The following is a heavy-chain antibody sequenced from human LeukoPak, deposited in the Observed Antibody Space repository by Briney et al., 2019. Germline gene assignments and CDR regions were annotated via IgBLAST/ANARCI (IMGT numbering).Heavy chain of an antibody. CDR2: IVVGSGNT. V-gene: IGHV1-58*02. D-gene: IGHD3-22*01. CDR1: GFTFTSSA. Sequence: SVKVSCKASGFTFTSSAMQWVRQARGQRLEWTGWIVVGSGNTNYAQKFQERVTITRDMSTSTAYMELSSLRSEDTAVYYCAAVPDYYDSSGYYFYFDYWGQGTLVTVSS. CDR3: AAVPDYYDSSGYYFYFDY. J-gene: IGHJ4*02.